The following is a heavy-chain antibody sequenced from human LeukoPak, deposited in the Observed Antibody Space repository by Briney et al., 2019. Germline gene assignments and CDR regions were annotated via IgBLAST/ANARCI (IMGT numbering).Heavy chain of an antibody. CDR2: ITSGSSPI. V-gene: IGHV3-48*04. CDR1: GFTFRSYS. CDR3: ARGTIAAAGYYYFDY. J-gene: IGHJ4*02. D-gene: IGHD6-13*01. Sequence: GGSLRLSCAASGFTFRSYSMNWVRQAPGKGLEWVSYITSGSSPIYYADSVKGRFTISRDNAKNSLYLQMNSLRAEDTAVYYCARGTIAAAGYYYFDYWGQGTQVTVSS.